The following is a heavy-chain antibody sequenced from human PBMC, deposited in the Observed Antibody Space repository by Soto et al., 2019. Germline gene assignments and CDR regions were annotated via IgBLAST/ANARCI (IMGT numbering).Heavy chain of an antibody. J-gene: IGHJ4*02. CDR3: TRWTSDGSPLDY. CDR1: GFTFSGSA. CDR2: IRSKANSYAT. D-gene: IGHD2-15*01. V-gene: IGHV3-73*01. Sequence: GGSLRLSCAASGFTFSGSAMYWVRQASGKGLEWIGRIRSKANSYATAYAASVKGRFTISRDDSKNTAYLQMNSLKTEDTAVYYCTRWTSDGSPLDYWGQGTLVTVSS.